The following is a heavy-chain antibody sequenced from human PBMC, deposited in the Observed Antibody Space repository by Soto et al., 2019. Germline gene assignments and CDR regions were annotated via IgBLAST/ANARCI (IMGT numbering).Heavy chain of an antibody. J-gene: IGHJ6*03. CDR3: ARLYDGCSSTSCYHYYYYYMDV. Sequence: WIRQSPSRGLEWMGWINPNSGGTNYAQKFQGRVTMTRNTSISTAYMELSSLRSEDTAVYYCARLYDGCSSTSCYHYYYYYMDVWGKGTTVTVSS. CDR2: INPNSGGT. D-gene: IGHD2-2*01. V-gene: IGHV1-2*02.